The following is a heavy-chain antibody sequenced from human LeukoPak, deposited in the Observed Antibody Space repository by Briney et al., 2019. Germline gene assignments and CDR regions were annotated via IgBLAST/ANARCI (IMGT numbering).Heavy chain of an antibody. Sequence: GGSLRLSCAASGFTFSSYSMNWLRQAPGKGLEWVSSISRGGNSIYYADSVKGRFTISRDNAKNSLYLQMNSLRAEDTAVYYCARDQYLDYRGQGTLVTVSS. J-gene: IGHJ4*02. CDR1: GFTFSSYS. CDR3: ARDQYLDY. CDR2: ISRGGNSI. V-gene: IGHV3-21*04.